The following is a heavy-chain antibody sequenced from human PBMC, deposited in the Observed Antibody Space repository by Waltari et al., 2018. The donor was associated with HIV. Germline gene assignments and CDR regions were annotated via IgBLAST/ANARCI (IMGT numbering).Heavy chain of an antibody. D-gene: IGHD4-17*01. Sequence: EVQLLESGGGLVQPGGSLRLSCAASGFAFSSCAMSWVRQVPGKGLEWASVISDTGDTAYYADSVEGRFTISRDNSKNTLYLQMNNLRAEDTAVYYCAKDRAPTVTRGYFDYWGQGTLVTVSS. CDR1: GFAFSSCA. CDR2: ISDTGDTA. CDR3: AKDRAPTVTRGYFDY. J-gene: IGHJ4*02. V-gene: IGHV3-23*01.